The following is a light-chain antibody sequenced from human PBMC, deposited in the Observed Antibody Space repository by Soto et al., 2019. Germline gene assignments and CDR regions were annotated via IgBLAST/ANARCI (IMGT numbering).Light chain of an antibody. CDR3: RQRSNWPYT. Sequence: ETVLTQSPATLSLSPGERATLSCRASQSVSSYLAWYQQKPGQAHRLLIYDASNRATGIPARFSGSGSGTDFTLTISSLEPEDFAVYYCRQRSNWPYTFGQGTKLEIK. V-gene: IGKV3-11*01. CDR2: DAS. J-gene: IGKJ2*01. CDR1: QSVSSY.